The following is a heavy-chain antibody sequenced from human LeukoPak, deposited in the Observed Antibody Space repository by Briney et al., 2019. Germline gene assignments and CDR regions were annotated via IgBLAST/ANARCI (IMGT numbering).Heavy chain of an antibody. CDR1: GFTVSSNY. CDR3: ARWRGVRGVYWFDP. CDR2: IYSGGST. J-gene: IGHJ5*02. D-gene: IGHD3-10*01. V-gene: IGHV3-53*01. Sequence: GGSLRLSCAASGFTVSSNYMSWVRQAPGKGLEWVSVIYSGGSTYYADSVKGRFTISRDNSKNTLYLQMNSLRAEDTAVYYCARWRGVRGVYWFDPWGQGTLVTVSS.